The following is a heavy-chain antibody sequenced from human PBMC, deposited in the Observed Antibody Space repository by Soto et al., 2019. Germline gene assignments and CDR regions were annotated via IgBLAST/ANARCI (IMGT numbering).Heavy chain of an antibody. CDR2: IIPIFGTA. CDR3: ARTTYYYDSSGYYDY. D-gene: IGHD3-22*01. CDR1: GGTFSSYA. J-gene: IGHJ4*02. V-gene: IGHV1-69*13. Sequence: SVKVSCKASGGTFSSYAISWVRQAPGQGLELMGGIIPIFGTANYAQKFQGRVTITADESTSTAYMELSSLRSEDTAVYYCARTTYYYDSSGYYDYWGQGTLVTVSS.